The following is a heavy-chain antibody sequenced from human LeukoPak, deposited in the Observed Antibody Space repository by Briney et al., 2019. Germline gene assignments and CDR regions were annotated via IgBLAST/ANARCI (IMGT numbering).Heavy chain of an antibody. V-gene: IGHV4-4*07. CDR3: ARKDGDY. Sequence: PSETLSLTCGVSGASITSFHWTWFRQPAGRGLEWIGLIYTSGSTLYNPSLQSRVAMSVDVTKNQLSLKLSYVTAADAATYYCARKDGDYWGQGTLVTVSS. D-gene: IGHD6-6*01. CDR1: GASITSFH. J-gene: IGHJ4*02. CDR2: IYTSGST.